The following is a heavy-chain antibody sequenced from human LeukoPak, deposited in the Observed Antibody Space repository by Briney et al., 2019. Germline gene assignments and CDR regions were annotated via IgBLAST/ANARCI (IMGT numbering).Heavy chain of an antibody. V-gene: IGHV4-59*01. Sequence: SETLSLTCTVSGGSISDYYWSWIRQPPGKGLEWIAYIYYSGSTNYNPSLKSRVTISLDMSKKQFSLKLKYVTAADTAVYYCARDGYYGSGSYYFDYWSQGTLVTVSS. J-gene: IGHJ4*02. D-gene: IGHD3-10*01. CDR1: GGSISDYY. CDR2: IYYSGST. CDR3: ARDGYYGSGSYYFDY.